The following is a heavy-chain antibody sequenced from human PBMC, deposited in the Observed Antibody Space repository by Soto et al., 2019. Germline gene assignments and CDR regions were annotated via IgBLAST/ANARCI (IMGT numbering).Heavy chain of an antibody. CDR2: IIPIFGTA. Sequence: ASVKVSCKASGGTFSSYAISWVRQAPGQGLEWMGGIIPIFGTANYAQKFQGRVTITADESTSTAYMELSSLRSEDTAVYYCARDRISYYYDSSGSYFDYSGQATLVTVSS. CDR1: GGTFSSYA. CDR3: ARDRISYYYDSSGSYFDY. J-gene: IGHJ4*02. V-gene: IGHV1-69*13. D-gene: IGHD3-22*01.